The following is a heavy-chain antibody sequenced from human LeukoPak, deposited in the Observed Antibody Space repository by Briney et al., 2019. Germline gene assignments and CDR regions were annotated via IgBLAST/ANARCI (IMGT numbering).Heavy chain of an antibody. CDR1: GFTFSDHA. J-gene: IGHJ4*02. V-gene: IGHV3-7*01. D-gene: IGHD3-10*01. CDR2: IKQDGSEK. Sequence: GGSLRLSCAASGFTFSDHAMTWVRQAPGKGLEWVANIKQDGSEKYYVDSVKGRFTISRDNAKNSVYLQMNSVRAEDTAVYYCAKEVGGSGSFWGQGTLVTVSS. CDR3: AKEVGGSGSF.